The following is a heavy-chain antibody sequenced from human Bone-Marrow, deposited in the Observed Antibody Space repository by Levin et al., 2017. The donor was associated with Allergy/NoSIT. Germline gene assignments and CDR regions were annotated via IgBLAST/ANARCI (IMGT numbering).Heavy chain of an antibody. V-gene: IGHV3-33*01. J-gene: IGHJ4*02. CDR1: GFTFRNYG. Sequence: GESLKISCVASGFTFRNYGMHWVRQAPGTGLEWVAVVYHDGSNKYYADSVKGRFTISRDNSNNTLHLQMNSLRAADTAVYYCVRASYDFWSGPFDYWGQGSLVTVSS. D-gene: IGHD3-3*01. CDR3: VRASYDFWSGPFDY. CDR2: VYHDGSNK.